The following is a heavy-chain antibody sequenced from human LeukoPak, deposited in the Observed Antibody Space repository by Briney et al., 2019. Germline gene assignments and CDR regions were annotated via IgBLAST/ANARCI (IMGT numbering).Heavy chain of an antibody. D-gene: IGHD6-6*01. CDR3: ARESLVRHSSSPKFDY. Sequence: GASVKVSCKASGGTFSSYAISWVRQAPGQGLEWMGWINPNSGGTNYAQKFQGRVTMTRDTSISTAYMELSRLRSDDTAVYYCARESLVRHSSSPKFDYWGQGTLVTVSS. CDR2: INPNSGGT. CDR1: GGTFSSYA. V-gene: IGHV1-2*02. J-gene: IGHJ4*02.